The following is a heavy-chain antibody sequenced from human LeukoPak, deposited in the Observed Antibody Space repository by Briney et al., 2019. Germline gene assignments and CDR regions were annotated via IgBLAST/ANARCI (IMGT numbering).Heavy chain of an antibody. V-gene: IGHV4-4*07. CDR3: ASLHCSSTSCYNNWFDP. D-gene: IGHD2-2*02. J-gene: IGHJ5*02. CDR1: GGSISSYY. CDR2: IYTSGST. Sequence: PSETLSLTCTVSGGSISSYYWSWIRQPAGEGLEWIGRIYTSGSTNYNPSLKSRVTMSVDTSKNQFSLKLSSVTAADTAVYYCASLHCSSTSCYNNWFDPWGQGTLVTVSS.